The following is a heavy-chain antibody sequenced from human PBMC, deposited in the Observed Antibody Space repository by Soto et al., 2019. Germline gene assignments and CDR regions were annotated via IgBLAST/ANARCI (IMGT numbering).Heavy chain of an antibody. J-gene: IGHJ3*02. D-gene: IGHD3-3*01. CDR3: ARGAPVSXYYDFWSGYPNGDAFDI. V-gene: IGHV4-59*01. CDR2: IYYSGST. CDR1: GGSISSYY. Sequence: SETLSLTCTVSGGSISSYYWSWIRQPPGKGLEWIGYIYYSGSTNYNPSLKSRVTISVDTSKNQFSLKLSSVTAADTAVYYCARGAPVSXYYDFWSGYPNGDAFDIWGQGTMVTVSS.